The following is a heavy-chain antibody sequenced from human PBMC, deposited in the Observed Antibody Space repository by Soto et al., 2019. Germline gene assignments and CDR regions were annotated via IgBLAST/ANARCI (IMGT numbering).Heavy chain of an antibody. CDR3: ARDSEGGGYYGGPNKDDY. D-gene: IGHD4-17*01. Sequence: SVKVSCKASGGTFSSYAISWVRQAPGQGLEWMGGIIPIFGTANYAQKFQGRVTITADESTSTAYMELSSLRSEDTAVYYCARDSEGGGYYGGPNKDDYWGQGTLVTVSS. J-gene: IGHJ4*02. CDR1: GGTFSSYA. CDR2: IIPIFGTA. V-gene: IGHV1-69*13.